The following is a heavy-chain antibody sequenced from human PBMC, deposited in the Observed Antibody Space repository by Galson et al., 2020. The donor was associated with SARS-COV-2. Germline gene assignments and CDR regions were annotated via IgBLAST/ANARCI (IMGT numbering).Heavy chain of an antibody. CDR1: GYPISSGYY. CDR3: ATYSVVVVAPTPLRADY. D-gene: IGHD2-15*01. Sequence: SETLSLTCTVSGYPISSGYYWGWIRQPPGKGLEWIGSFYHGGATYHNPSLKSRVTISVDTSKNQFSLKLSSVTAADTAVYYCATYSVVVVAPTPLRADYWGQGTLVTVSS. J-gene: IGHJ4*02. V-gene: IGHV4-38-2*02. CDR2: FYHGGAT.